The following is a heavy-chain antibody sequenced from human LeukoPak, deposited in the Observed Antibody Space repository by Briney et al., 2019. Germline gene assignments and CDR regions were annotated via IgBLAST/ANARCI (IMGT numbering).Heavy chain of an antibody. J-gene: IGHJ5*02. V-gene: IGHV6-1*01. Sequence: SQTLSLTCAISGDSVSSNSAAWNWIRQSPSRGLEWLGRTYYRSKWYNDYAVSVKSRITINPDTSKNQFSLQLNSVTPKDTAVYYCARDHGFYDILTGYYSGFVFDPWGQGTLVTVSS. CDR2: TYYRSKWYN. CDR1: GDSVSSNSAA. CDR3: ARDHGFYDILTGYYSGFVFDP. D-gene: IGHD3-9*01.